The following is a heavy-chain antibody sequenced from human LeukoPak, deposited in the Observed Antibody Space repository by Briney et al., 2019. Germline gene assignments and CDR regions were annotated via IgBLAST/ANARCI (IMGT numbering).Heavy chain of an antibody. CDR3: ARGLTIFVGYFDY. V-gene: IGHV1-69*01. CDR1: GGTFSSYA. CDR2: IIPIFGTA. J-gene: IGHJ4*02. D-gene: IGHD3-3*01. Sequence: SVKVSCKASGGTFSSYAISWVRQAPGQGLEWMGGIIPIFGTANYAQKFQGRVTITADESTSTAYMELSSLRSEDTAVYYCARGLTIFVGYFDYWGQGTLVTVSS.